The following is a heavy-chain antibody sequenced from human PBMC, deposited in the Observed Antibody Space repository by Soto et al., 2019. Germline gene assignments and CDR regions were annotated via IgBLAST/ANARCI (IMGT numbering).Heavy chain of an antibody. V-gene: IGHV1-18*01. CDR1: GYTFTSYG. CDR2: ISAYNGNT. CDR3: ARSKIVVVPAAPLGYYYYGMDV. J-gene: IGHJ6*02. Sequence: ASVKVSCKASGYTFTSYGISWVRQVPGQGLEWMGWISAYNGNTNYAQKLQGRVTMTTDTSTSTAYMELRSLRSDDTAVYYCARSKIVVVPAAPLGYYYYGMDVWGQGTTVTVSS. D-gene: IGHD2-2*01.